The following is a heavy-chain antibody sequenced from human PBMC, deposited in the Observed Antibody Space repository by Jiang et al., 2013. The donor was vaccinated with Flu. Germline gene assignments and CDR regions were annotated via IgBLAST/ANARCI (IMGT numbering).Heavy chain of an antibody. CDR2: ISGSGDRT. CDR1: GFTFSSYA. Sequence: VQLLESGGGLVQPGGSLRLSCAASGFTFSSYAMSWVRQAPGKGLEWVSTISGSGDRTYYADSVKGRFTISRDNSKNAVYLQMNSLRAEDTAVYYCAKGGVITFDYWGQGTLVTVSS. J-gene: IGHJ4*02. V-gene: IGHV3-23*01. D-gene: IGHD3-16*01. CDR3: AKGGVITFDY.